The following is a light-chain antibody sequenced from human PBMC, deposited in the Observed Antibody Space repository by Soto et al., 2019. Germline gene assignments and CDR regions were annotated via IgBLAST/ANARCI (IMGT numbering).Light chain of an antibody. J-gene: IGLJ2*01. CDR2: LNSDGSH. CDR3: QTWGTGIRV. CDR1: SGHSSYA. Sequence: QLVLTQSPSASASLGASVKLTCTLSSGHSSYAIAWHQQQPEKGPRYLMKLNSDGSHSKGDGIPHRFSGSSSGAERYLTISSLQSEDEADYYCQTWGTGIRVFGGGTKLTVL. V-gene: IGLV4-69*01.